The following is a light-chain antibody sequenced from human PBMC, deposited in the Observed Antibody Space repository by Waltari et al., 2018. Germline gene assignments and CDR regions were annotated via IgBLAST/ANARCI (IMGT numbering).Light chain of an antibody. CDR2: GVS. CDR3: SSYISSSTLEV. CDR1: SSDVGGYNY. Sequence: QSALTQPASVSGSPGQSITISCTGTSSDVGGYNYVSWYQQHPGKAPKLMIFGVSNRPSGVSNRFSGSKSGNTASLTISGLQAEDEADYYCSSYISSSTLEVFGGGTRLTVL. J-gene: IGLJ3*02. V-gene: IGLV2-14*03.